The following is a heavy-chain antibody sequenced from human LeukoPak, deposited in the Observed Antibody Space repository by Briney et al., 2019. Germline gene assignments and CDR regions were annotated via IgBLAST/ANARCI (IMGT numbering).Heavy chain of an antibody. D-gene: IGHD4-11*01. V-gene: IGHV4-38-2*01. Sequence: PSETLSLTCAVSGYSISSGYYWGWIRQPPGKGLEWVGSMHHSGSTYYNPSLKSRVTISVDTSKNQFSLKLSSVTAADTAMYYCARHSYSNYLNWFDPWGQGTLVTVSS. J-gene: IGHJ5*02. CDR2: MHHSGST. CDR1: GYSISSGYY. CDR3: ARHSYSNYLNWFDP.